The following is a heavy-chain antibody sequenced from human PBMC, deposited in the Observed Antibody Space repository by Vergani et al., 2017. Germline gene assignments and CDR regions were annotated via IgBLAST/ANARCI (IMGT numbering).Heavy chain of an antibody. J-gene: IGHJ6*02. CDR1: GFTFSSYW. CDR2: IKQDGSEK. CDR3: ARVSGLEYDYVWGSYRLYYYGMDV. D-gene: IGHD3-16*02. Sequence: EVQLVESGGGLVQPGGSLRLSCAASGFTFSSYWMSWVRQAPGKGLEGVANIKQDGSEKYYVDSVKGRFTISRDNAKNSLYLQMNSLRAEDTAVYYCARVSGLEYDYVWGSYRLYYYGMDVWGQGTTVTVSS. V-gene: IGHV3-7*03.